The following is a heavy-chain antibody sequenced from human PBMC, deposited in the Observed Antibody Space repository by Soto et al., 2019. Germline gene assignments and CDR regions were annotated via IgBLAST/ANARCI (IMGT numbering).Heavy chain of an antibody. V-gene: IGHV3-30*18. CDR2: ISYDGSNK. Sequence: PGGSLRLSCAASGFTFSGYGMHWVRQAPGKGLEWVAVISYDGSNKYYADSVKGRFTISRDNSKNTLYLQMNSLRAEDTAVYYCAKNGPYSGSYFHYYYYGMDVWGQGTTITVSS. CDR3: AKNGPYSGSYFHYYYYGMDV. D-gene: IGHD1-26*01. J-gene: IGHJ6*02. CDR1: GFTFSGYG.